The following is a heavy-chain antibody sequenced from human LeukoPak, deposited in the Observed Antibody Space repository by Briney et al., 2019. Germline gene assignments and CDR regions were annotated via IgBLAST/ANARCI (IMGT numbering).Heavy chain of an antibody. CDR1: GFSFDDYG. CDR3: ARIVGFGELWLDY. CDR2: IYHSGST. J-gene: IGHJ4*02. V-gene: IGHV4-34*01. Sequence: GSLRLSCAASGFSFDDYGMTWVRQAPGKGLEWIAEIYHSGSTNYNPSLKSRVTISVDTSKNQFSLKLSSVTAADTAVYYCARIVGFGELWLDYWGQGTLVTVCS. D-gene: IGHD3-10*01.